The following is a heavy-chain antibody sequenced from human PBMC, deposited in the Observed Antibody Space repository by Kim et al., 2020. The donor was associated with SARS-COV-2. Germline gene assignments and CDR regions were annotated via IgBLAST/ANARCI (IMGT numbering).Heavy chain of an antibody. Sequence: SETLSLTCTVSGGSISSSSYYWGWIRQPPGKGLEWIGSIYYSGSTYYNPSLKSRVTISVDTSKNQFSLKLSSVTAADTAVYYCARSTLGSSTINWFDPWGQGTLVTVSS. CDR3: ARSTLGSSTINWFDP. D-gene: IGHD2-2*01. V-gene: IGHV4-39*07. J-gene: IGHJ5*02. CDR2: IYYSGST. CDR1: GGSISSSSYY.